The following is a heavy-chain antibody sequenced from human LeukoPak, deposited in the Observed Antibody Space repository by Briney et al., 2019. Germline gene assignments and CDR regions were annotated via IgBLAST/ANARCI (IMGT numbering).Heavy chain of an antibody. J-gene: IGHJ5*01. V-gene: IGHV3-30*18. CDR3: AKATSPVHSRNWFDS. CDR1: GFSFSSFA. D-gene: IGHD6-13*01. Sequence: PGGSLRLSCAASGFSFSSFAMHWVRQAPGKGLEWVTVISADRNHKNYADFVKGRFTISRDNSKNTVNVQMNSLRAEDTAVYYCAKATSPVHSRNWFDSWGQGTLVTVSS. CDR2: ISADRNHK.